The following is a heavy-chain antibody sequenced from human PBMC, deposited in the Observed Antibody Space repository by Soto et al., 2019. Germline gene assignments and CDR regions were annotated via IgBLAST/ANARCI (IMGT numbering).Heavy chain of an antibody. J-gene: IGHJ3*02. CDR1: GYTFTSYG. CDR3: ARDGLRFLAVVGASDI. D-gene: IGHD3-3*01. V-gene: IGHV1-18*01. Sequence: ASVKVSCKASGYTFTSYGISWVRQAPGQGLEWMGWISAYNGNTNYAQKLQGRVTMTTDTSTSTAYMELRSLRSDDTAVYYCARDGLRFLAVVGASDIWGQGTMVTVSS. CDR2: ISAYNGNT.